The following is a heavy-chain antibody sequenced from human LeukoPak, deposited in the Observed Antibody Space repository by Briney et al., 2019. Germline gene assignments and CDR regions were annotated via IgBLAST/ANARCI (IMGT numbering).Heavy chain of an antibody. CDR1: GFTFSSYA. J-gene: IGHJ4*02. CDR3: AKFTSPSYSDKGGFDY. D-gene: IGHD4-11*01. V-gene: IGHV3-23*01. CDR2: ISANGGGT. Sequence: GGSLRLSCAASGFTFSSYAMTWVREAPRKGREWISAISANGGGTYYADSVKGRFTISRDNSRNALYLQIKNLRAEDTAVYYCAKFTSPSYSDKGGFDYWGQGTLVTVSS.